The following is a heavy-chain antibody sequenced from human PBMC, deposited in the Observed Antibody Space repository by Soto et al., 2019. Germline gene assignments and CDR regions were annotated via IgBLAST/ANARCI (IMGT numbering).Heavy chain of an antibody. CDR2: IYHSATT. V-gene: IGHV4-59*01. D-gene: IGHD1-26*01. CDR3: ARDMPYAAGSLAGCDY. CDR1: RDSITGSY. Sequence: SETLSLTCTVSRDSITGSYRTWIRQPPGKTLEWIGYIYHSATTTYTPSLKSRVSISVDTSKNQCSLRLTSVIAADTAVYYCARDMPYAAGSLAGCDYWGQGVLVTVCS. J-gene: IGHJ4*02.